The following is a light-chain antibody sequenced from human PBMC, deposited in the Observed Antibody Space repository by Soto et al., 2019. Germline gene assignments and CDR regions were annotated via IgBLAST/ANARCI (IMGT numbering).Light chain of an antibody. CDR1: QSVSSW. V-gene: IGKV1-5*03. Sequence: DVQMTQSPSTRSASVGDRVTITCRASQSVSSWLAWYQQKPGKAPKILIYKASTLESGVPSRFSGSGSGTEFTLTISSLQLDDIATYYCLQYNSYSGTFGQGTKVDLK. J-gene: IGKJ1*01. CDR3: LQYNSYSGT. CDR2: KAS.